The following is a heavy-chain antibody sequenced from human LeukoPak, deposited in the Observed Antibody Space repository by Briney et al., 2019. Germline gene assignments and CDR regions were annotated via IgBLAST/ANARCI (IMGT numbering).Heavy chain of an antibody. V-gene: IGHV4-61*09. CDR1: GGSISSGSYY. J-gene: IGHJ4*02. D-gene: IGHD6-13*01. CDR2: IYTSGST. Sequence: SETLSLTCTVSGGSISSGSYYWSWIRQPAGKGLEWIGHIYTSGSTNYNPSLKSRVTISVDTSKNQFSLKLSSVTAADTAVYYCARDPIAAAGIFDYWGQGTLVTVSS. CDR3: ARDPIAAAGIFDY.